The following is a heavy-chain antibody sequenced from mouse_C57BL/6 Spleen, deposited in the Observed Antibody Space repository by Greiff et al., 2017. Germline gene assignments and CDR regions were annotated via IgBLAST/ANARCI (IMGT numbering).Heavy chain of an antibody. D-gene: IGHD2-1*01. V-gene: IGHV5-16*01. CDR1: GFTFSDYY. CDR3: ARDSGNSPFDV. CDR2: INYDGSST. J-gene: IGHJ1*03. Sequence: EVKVVESEGGLVQPGSSMKLSCTASGFTFSDYYMAWVRQVPEKGLEWVANINYDGSSTYYLDSLKSRFIISRDNAKNILYLQMSSLKSEDTATYYCARDSGNSPFDVWGTGTTVTVSS.